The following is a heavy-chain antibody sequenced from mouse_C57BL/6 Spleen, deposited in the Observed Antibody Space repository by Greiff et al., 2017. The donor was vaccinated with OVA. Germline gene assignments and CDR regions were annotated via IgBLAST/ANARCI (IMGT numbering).Heavy chain of an antibody. V-gene: IGHV5-17*01. CDR1: GFTFSDYG. J-gene: IGHJ3*01. D-gene: IGHD4-1*01. CDR3: ARPNWDGGFAY. Sequence: DVLLVESGGGLVKPGGSLKLSCAASGFTFSDYGMHWVRQAPEKGLEWVAYISSGSSTIYYADTVKGRFTISRDNAKNTLFLQMTSLRSEDTAMYYCARPNWDGGFAYWGQGTLVTVSA. CDR2: ISSGSSTI.